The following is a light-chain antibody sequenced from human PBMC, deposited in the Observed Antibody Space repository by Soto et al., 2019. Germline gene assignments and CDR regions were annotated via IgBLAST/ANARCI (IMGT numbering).Light chain of an antibody. CDR2: GAS. CDR3: QQDGSSPWT. J-gene: IGKJ1*01. V-gene: IGKV3-20*01. CDR1: QSVSSSY. Sequence: IVLMQSPGTVSLSPGQGATLSCRASQSVSSSYLAWYQQKPGQAPRLLIYGASSRATGIPDRFSGSGSGTAFTLTISSLEPEDFAVYYCQQDGSSPWTFGQGTRVEIK.